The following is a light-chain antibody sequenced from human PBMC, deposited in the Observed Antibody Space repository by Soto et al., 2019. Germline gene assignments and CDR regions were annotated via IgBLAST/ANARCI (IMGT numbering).Light chain of an antibody. J-gene: IGKJ4*01. V-gene: IGKV3-15*01. CDR3: QQYNNWPFT. CDR2: GAS. CDR1: HSVSSS. Sequence: EVVMTQSPATLSVSPGQRVTLSCRASHSVSSSLAWYQQKPGQAPRLLISGASTRAAGVPARFSGSGSGTDFTLTISSLQSEDFAVYYCQQYNNWPFTFGGGTKVEMK.